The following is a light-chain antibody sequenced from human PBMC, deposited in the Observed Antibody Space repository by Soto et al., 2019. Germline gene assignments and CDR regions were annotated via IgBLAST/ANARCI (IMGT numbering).Light chain of an antibody. J-gene: IGKJ1*01. V-gene: IGKV1-39*01. CDR3: TEIYTPSYT. CDR1: QSISSY. CDR2: AAS. Sequence: DIQMTQSPSSLSASVGDRVTITCRASQSISSYLNWYQQKTGKAPKLLIYAASSLQSGVPSRFSGSGSGTDFTLTISSLQPVDFDDSATTEIYTPSYTSRHRTKLDIK.